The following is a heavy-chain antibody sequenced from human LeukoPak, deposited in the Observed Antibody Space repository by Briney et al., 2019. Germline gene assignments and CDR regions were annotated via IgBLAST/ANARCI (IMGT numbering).Heavy chain of an antibody. J-gene: IGHJ6*03. CDR2: IIPIFGTA. CDR1: GYTFTGYY. V-gene: IGHV1-69*13. CDR3: ARGNIVVVPAAVYYYMDV. Sequence: GASVKVSCKASGYTFTGYYMHWVRQAPGQGLEWMGGIIPIFGTANYAQKFQGRVTITADESTSTAYMELSSLRSEDTAVYYCARGNIVVVPAAVYYYMDVWGKGTTVTISS. D-gene: IGHD2-2*01.